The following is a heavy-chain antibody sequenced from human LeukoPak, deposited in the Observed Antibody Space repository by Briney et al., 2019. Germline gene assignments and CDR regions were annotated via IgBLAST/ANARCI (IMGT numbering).Heavy chain of an antibody. CDR2: IYNIGSP. CDR1: GGSISGYC. CDR3: VRGLRTDSGYDDGEDH. V-gene: IGHV4-4*07. D-gene: IGHD5-12*01. Sequence: SETLSLTCTVSGGSISGYCWTWIRQPAGKGLEWIGRIYNIGSPNYNPALKSRVTISVDTSKNQFSLKLSSVTAADSAVYYCVRGLRTDSGYDDGEDHWGQGTLVTVSS. J-gene: IGHJ4*02.